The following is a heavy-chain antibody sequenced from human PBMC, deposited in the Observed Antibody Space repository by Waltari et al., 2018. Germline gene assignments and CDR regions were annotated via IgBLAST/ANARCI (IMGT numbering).Heavy chain of an antibody. CDR3: GRIAFGDDGGYFQH. J-gene: IGHJ1*01. V-gene: IGHV4-39*01. CDR2: TQYRGST. Sequence: QLQLQESGPGLVKPSETLPPTCTVSGGSIRTHYNWGWIRQPPGKGLEWMGNTQYRGSTFYNPSLKSRVTISLDTSKNQFSLRLSSVGAADTAVYFCGRIAFGDDGGYFQHWGQGTLVTVSS. CDR1: GGSIRTHYN. D-gene: IGHD4-17*01.